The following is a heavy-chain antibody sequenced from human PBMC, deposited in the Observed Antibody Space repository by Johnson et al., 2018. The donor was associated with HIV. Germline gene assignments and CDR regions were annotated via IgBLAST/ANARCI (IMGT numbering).Heavy chain of an antibody. D-gene: IGHD2-2*02. CDR3: ARDDTEADGAFDI. V-gene: IGHV3-23*04. J-gene: IGHJ3*02. CDR2: ISGSGVST. CDR1: GFTFSNFA. Sequence: VQLVESGGGVVQPGGSLRLSCVASGFTFSNFAMNWVRQAPGKGLEWVSVISGSGVSTYYADSVKGRFTISRDNSKNTLYLQMNSLRAEDTAVYYCARDDTEADGAFDIWGHGTMVTVSS.